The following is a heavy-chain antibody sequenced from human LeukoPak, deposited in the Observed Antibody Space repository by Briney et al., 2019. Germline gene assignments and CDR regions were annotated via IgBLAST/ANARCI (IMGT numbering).Heavy chain of an antibody. CDR3: VRANLGSATLAFDI. CDR1: GFTFSDYE. CDR2: VCVAGNT. J-gene: IGHJ3*02. Sequence: GGSLRLSCAASGFTFSDYEMHWVRQVAGKRMEWVSAVCVAGNTFYSGSVKGRFTISRENAKNSVFLQMNTLGAADTAVYYCVRANLGSATLAFDIWGQGTVVTVSS. V-gene: IGHV3-13*04. D-gene: IGHD7-27*01.